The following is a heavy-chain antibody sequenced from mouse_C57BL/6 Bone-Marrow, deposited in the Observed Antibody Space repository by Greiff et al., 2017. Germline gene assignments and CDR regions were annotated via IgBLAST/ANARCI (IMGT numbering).Heavy chain of an antibody. V-gene: IGHV1-55*01. J-gene: IGHJ1*03. Sequence: QVQLQQPGAELVKPGASVKMSCKASGYTFTSYWITWVKQRPGQGLAWIGDIYPGSGSTNYNEKFKSKATLTVDPSSSTAYLQLSSLTSEDSAVYCCARPYYSNYWYFDVWGTGTTVTVSS. D-gene: IGHD2-5*01. CDR3: ARPYYSNYWYFDV. CDR2: IYPGSGST. CDR1: GYTFTSYW.